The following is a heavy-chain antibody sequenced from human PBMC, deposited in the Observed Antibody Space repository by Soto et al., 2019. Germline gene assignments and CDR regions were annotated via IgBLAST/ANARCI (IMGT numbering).Heavy chain of an antibody. V-gene: IGHV1-69*01. Sequence: QVQLVQSGAEVKKPGSSVKVSCKASGGTFSSYAISWVRQAPGQGLEWMGGIIPIFGTANYAQKFQGRVTIPADESTSTAYMELSSLRSEDTAVYYCARVAAGYSYGFYYYYGMDVWGQGTTVTVSS. D-gene: IGHD5-18*01. CDR1: GGTFSSYA. CDR2: IIPIFGTA. CDR3: ARVAAGYSYGFYYYYGMDV. J-gene: IGHJ6*02.